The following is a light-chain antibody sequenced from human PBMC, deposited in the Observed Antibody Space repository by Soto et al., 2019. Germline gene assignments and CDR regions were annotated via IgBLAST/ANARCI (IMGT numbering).Light chain of an antibody. CDR2: RNN. V-gene: IGLV1-47*01. CDR3: AAGDDSLIGLV. CDR1: SSNIGSNY. J-gene: IGLJ2*01. Sequence: QSVLTQPHSASGTPGQRVTISCSGSSSNIGSNYVSWYQQLPGTAPKLLIYRNNQRPSGVPDRFSVSKSGTSASLAISGLRSEDESDYYCAAGDDSLIGLVFGGGSKMTVL.